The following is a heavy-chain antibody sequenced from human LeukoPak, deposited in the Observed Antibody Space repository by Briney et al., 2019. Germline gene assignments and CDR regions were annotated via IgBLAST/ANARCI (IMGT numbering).Heavy chain of an antibody. D-gene: IGHD3-22*01. Sequence: GGSLRLSCAASGFTFSSYAMSWVRQAPGKGLGWVSAISGSGGSTYYADSVKGRFTISRDNSKNTLYLQMNSLRAEDTAVYYCAKVPYRYYYDSSGYPRSWGQGTLVTVSS. V-gene: IGHV3-23*01. J-gene: IGHJ5*02. CDR1: GFTFSSYA. CDR2: ISGSGGST. CDR3: AKVPYRYYYDSSGYPRS.